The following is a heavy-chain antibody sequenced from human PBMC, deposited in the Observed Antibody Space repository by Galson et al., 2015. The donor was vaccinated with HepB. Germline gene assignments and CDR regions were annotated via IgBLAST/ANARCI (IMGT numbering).Heavy chain of an antibody. D-gene: IGHD1-26*01. CDR2: TSSLGDIL. V-gene: IGHV3-30-3*01. Sequence: SLRLSCAASGFTFRIFTMHWVRQAPGKGLDWVATTSSLGDILYYADSVKGRFTISRDNSNNILSLQMNSLRAEDTAVYYCTRDAMGRGSGSYSAFDYWGQGTLVTVSS. CDR3: TRDAMGRGSGSYSAFDY. CDR1: GFTFRIFT. J-gene: IGHJ4*02.